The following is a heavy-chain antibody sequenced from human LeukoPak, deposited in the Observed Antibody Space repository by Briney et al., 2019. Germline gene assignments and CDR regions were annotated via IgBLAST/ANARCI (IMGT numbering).Heavy chain of an antibody. CDR1: GFTFSSYA. CDR2: ISGSGGST. D-gene: IGHD1-26*01. V-gene: IGHV3-23*01. J-gene: IGHJ4*02. CDR3: AKGGESGSYSHFDY. Sequence: PGGSLRLSCAASGFTFSSYAMGWVRQAPGKGLEWVSAISGSGGSTYYADSVKGRFTISRDNSKNTLYLQMNSLRAEDTAVYYCAKGGESGSYSHFDYWGQGTLVTVSS.